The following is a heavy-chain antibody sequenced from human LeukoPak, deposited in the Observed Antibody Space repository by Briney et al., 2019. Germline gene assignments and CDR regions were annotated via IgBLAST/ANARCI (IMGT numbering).Heavy chain of an antibody. D-gene: IGHD2-2*02. Sequence: GASVKVSCKASGYTFTSYDINWVRQATGQGLEWMGWMNPNSGNTGYAQKFQGRVTITADESTSTAYMELSSLRSEDTAVYYCASPSGGYCSSTSCYTNNWFDPWGQGTLVTVSS. CDR3: ASPSGGYCSSTSCYTNNWFDP. J-gene: IGHJ5*02. CDR2: MNPNSGNT. V-gene: IGHV1-8*01. CDR1: GYTFTSYD.